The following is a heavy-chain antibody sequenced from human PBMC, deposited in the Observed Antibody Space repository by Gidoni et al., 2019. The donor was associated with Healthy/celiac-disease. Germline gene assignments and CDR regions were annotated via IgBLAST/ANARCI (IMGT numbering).Heavy chain of an antibody. Sequence: VQLVQSGAEVKKPGAPVEVPCQASGGPLHSYAIRWVRQAPGQGLEWMGRIIPILGIANYAQKFQGRVTITADKSTSTAYMELSSLRSEDTAVYYCARALYYDSSGYLDYWGQGTLVTVSS. CDR3: ARALYYDSSGYLDY. J-gene: IGHJ4*02. CDR1: GGPLHSYA. CDR2: IIPILGIA. V-gene: IGHV1-69*04. D-gene: IGHD3-22*01.